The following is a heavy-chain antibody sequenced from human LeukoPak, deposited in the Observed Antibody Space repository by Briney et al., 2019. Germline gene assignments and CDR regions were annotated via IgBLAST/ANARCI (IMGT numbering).Heavy chain of an antibody. CDR3: ARDDILTGYTIDY. J-gene: IGHJ4*02. D-gene: IGHD3-9*01. CDR1: GFTFSDYG. CDR2: IWHDGNHK. Sequence: PGRSLRLSCAVSGFTFSDYGMHWVRQTPGKGLEWVAVIWHDGNHKFYADSVKGRFSISRDDSKNTLYLQLNSLRVEDTAVYFCARDDILTGYTIDYWGQGTLVTVSS. V-gene: IGHV3-33*01.